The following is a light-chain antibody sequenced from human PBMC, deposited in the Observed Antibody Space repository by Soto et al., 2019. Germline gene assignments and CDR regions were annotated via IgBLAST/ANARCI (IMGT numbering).Light chain of an antibody. J-gene: IGKJ1*01. V-gene: IGKV3-20*01. CDR1: QSVSSNY. CDR3: QQYGSSPT. Sequence: EIVLTHSPGTLSFSPGEIASLSVRASQSVSSNYLSWYQQKPGQAPRLLIYGASSRATGIPDRFSGSGSGTDFTLTISRLEPEDFAVYYCQQYGSSPTFGQGTKVDIK. CDR2: GAS.